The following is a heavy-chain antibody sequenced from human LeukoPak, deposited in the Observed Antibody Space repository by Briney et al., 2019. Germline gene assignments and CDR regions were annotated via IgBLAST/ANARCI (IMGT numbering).Heavy chain of an antibody. CDR3: ARWGAITSPGSDYGMDV. D-gene: IGHD1-26*01. Sequence: GESLKISCKGSGYSFTSYWIGWVRQMPGKGPELMGIIYPGDSDTRYSPSFQGQVTISADKSISTAYLQWSSLKASDTAMYYCARWGAITSPGSDYGMDVWGKGTTVTVSS. J-gene: IGHJ6*04. CDR2: IYPGDSDT. CDR1: GYSFTSYW. V-gene: IGHV5-51*01.